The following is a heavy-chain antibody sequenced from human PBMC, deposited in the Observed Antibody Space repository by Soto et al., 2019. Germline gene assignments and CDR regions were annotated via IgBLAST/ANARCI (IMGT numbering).Heavy chain of an antibody. D-gene: IGHD6-6*01. V-gene: IGHV3-30*18. CDR2: ISYDGSNK. CDR1: GFTFSSYG. J-gene: IGHJ4*02. CDR3: AKDQEDIIAAPHFDY. Sequence: VQLVESGGGLVQAGGSLRLFCAVSGFTFSSYGMHWVRQAPGKGLEWVAVISYDGSNKYYADSVKGRFTISRDNSKNTLYLQMNSLRAEDTAVYYCAKDQEDIIAAPHFDYWGQGTLVTVSS.